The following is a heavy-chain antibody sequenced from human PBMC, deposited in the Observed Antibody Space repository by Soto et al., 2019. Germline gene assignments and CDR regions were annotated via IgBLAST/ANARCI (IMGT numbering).Heavy chain of an antibody. CDR1: GASISSSNW. D-gene: IGHD2-2*01. J-gene: IGHJ4*02. V-gene: IGHV4-4*02. CDR3: ARARQYCSSTSCYLDY. Sequence: PSETLSLTCGVSGASISSSNWWNWVRQPPGQGLEWIGEIHHSGSTNYNPSLKIRVTISVDKSKNQLSLKLNSVIAADTAVYYCARARQYCSSTSCYLDYWGRGTLVTVSS. CDR2: IHHSGST.